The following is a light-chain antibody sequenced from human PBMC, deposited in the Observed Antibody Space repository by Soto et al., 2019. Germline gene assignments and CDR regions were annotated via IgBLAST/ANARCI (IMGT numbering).Light chain of an antibody. CDR2: RIY. CDR3: QQRSNWPPT. V-gene: IGKV3D-20*02. Sequence: ETLLTQSPGTLSLSPGERATLSCRASEALGRNYLAWYQQKPGQAPRLLIHRIYIRAAGIPDRFTGSASGTDFTLTITSLEPEDFAVYYCQQRSNWPPTFGQGTKVDIK. J-gene: IGKJ1*01. CDR1: EALGRNY.